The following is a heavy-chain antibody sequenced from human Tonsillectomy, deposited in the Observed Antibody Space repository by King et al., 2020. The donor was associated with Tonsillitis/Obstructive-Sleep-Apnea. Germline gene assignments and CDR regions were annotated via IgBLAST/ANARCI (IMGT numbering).Heavy chain of an antibody. Sequence: VQLVESGGGLVKPGGSLRLSCAASGFTFSDYYMSWIRQAPGKGLEWVSYISSSSSDTNYADSVKGRFTISRDNAKNSLYLQNNSLRAEDTAGYYCASGGSRYDYIWGSYRSKFDYWGQGTLVTVSS. J-gene: IGHJ4*02. CDR2: ISSSSSDT. CDR1: GFTFSDYY. D-gene: IGHD3-16*02. V-gene: IGHV3-11*05. CDR3: ASGGSRYDYIWGSYRSKFDY.